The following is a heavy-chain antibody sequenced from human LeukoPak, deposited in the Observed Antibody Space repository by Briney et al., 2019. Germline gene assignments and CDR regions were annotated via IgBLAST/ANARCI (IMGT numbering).Heavy chain of an antibody. CDR1: GFTFSSYE. V-gene: IGHV3-48*03. CDR3: AAGGFGELLPLPFDY. J-gene: IGHJ4*02. Sequence: GASLRPSCAAFGFTFSSYEMSSVSHAARDWLEWVLSIRSSGSTIYYADSVKGRFTISRDNAKNSLYLQMNSLRAEDTAVYYCAAGGFGELLPLPFDYWDQGTLVTVSS. CDR2: IRSSGSTI. D-gene: IGHD3-10*01.